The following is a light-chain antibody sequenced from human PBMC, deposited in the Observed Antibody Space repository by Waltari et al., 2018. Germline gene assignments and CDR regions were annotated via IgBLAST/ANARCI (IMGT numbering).Light chain of an antibody. V-gene: IGLV2-14*03. Sequence: QSALPQPASVSGSPGQSITISCTGTRRDVGGSNFVSWYQHHPGKAPKLMIYDVSKRPSGVSNRFAGSKSGNTASLTISGLQAEDESDYYCSSHTSSSTVVFGGGTKLTVL. CDR3: SSHTSSSTVV. CDR2: DVS. CDR1: RRDVGGSNF. J-gene: IGLJ2*01.